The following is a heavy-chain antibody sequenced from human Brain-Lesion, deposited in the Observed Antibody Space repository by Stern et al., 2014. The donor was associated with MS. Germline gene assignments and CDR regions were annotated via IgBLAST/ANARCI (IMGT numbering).Heavy chain of an antibody. V-gene: IGHV4-61*02. CDR1: GGSMNSRPYY. J-gene: IGHJ4*02. D-gene: IGHD3/OR15-3a*01. CDR2: IYISGST. CDR3: AREGETSDFFPFDY. Sequence: QLQLQESGPGLVKPSQTLSLTCTVSGGSMNSRPYYWNWLRQPAGKALEWIGRIYISGSTNYNTSLESRVTISIDTSKNQLSLKRRSVTAADTAVYYCAREGETSDFFPFDYWGQGAQVIVSS.